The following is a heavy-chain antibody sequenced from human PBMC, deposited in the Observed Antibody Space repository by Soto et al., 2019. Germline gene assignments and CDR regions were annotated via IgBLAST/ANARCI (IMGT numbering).Heavy chain of an antibody. J-gene: IGHJ6*02. D-gene: IGHD2-2*01. V-gene: IGHV4-31*03. CDR3: ARNGCTSTSCYYSEAPYHSMDV. CDR2: IFHSGST. Sequence: QVQLQESGPGLMKPSQTLSLTCSVSGGSIRSGSYYWSWIRQHPGKALEWIGYIFHSGSTYYNPSLKSRVPMSVDMSKNHFSPKLNSVTAADTAVYYCARNGCTSTSCYYSEAPYHSMDVWGRGTTVTVSS. CDR1: GGSIRSGSYY.